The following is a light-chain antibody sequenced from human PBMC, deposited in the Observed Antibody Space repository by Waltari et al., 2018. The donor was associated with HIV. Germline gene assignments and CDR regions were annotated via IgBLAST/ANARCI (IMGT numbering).Light chain of an antibody. CDR1: NSDFGGYNY. Sequence: QSALTQPASVSGSLGQSVTIPCTGPNSDFGGYNYVSWYQQHPGKAPKLIIHEVSNRPSGVSDRFSGSKSGNTASLTISGLQAEDESDYYCSSFITTTTHVVFGGGTRLTVL. V-gene: IGLV2-14*01. CDR3: SSFITTTTHVV. CDR2: EVS. J-gene: IGLJ2*01.